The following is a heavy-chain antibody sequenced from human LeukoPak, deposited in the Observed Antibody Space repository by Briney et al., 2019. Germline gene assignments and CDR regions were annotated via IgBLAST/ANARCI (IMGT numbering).Heavy chain of an antibody. CDR2: ISSSSSTI. J-gene: IGHJ3*02. V-gene: IGHV3-48*04. Sequence: PGGSLRLSCAASGFTFSSYSMNWVRQAPGKGLEWVSYISSSSSTIYYADSVKGRFTISRDNAKNSLYLQMNSLRAEDTAVYYCARDRLAVAGLNDAFDIWGQGTMVTVSS. CDR1: GFTFSSYS. CDR3: ARDRLAVAGLNDAFDI. D-gene: IGHD6-19*01.